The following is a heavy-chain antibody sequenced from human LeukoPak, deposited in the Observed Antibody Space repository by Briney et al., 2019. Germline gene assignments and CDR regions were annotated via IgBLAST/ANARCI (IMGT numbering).Heavy chain of an antibody. CDR3: ATSIVGFSYDEHFQH. J-gene: IGHJ1*01. Sequence: GGSLRLSCAASGFTVNTNHMHWVRQAPGKGPEWVSTIYNGGSTYYVDSVKGRFTISRDNFKNTLYLQMNSLRAEDTAVYYCATSIVGFSYDEHFQHWGQGTLVTVSS. V-gene: IGHV3-53*01. CDR2: IYNGGST. D-gene: IGHD1-26*01. CDR1: GFTVNTNH.